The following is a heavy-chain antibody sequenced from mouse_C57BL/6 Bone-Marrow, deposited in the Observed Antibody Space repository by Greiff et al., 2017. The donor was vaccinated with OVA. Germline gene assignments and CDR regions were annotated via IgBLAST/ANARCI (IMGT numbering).Heavy chain of an antibody. CDR3: ALLRRWYFDV. CDR2: IYPRSGNT. Sequence: QVQLQQSGAELARPGASVKLSCKASGYTFTSYGISWVKQRTGQGLEWIGEIYPRSGNTYYNEKFKSKATLTADKSSSTAYMELRSLTSEDSAVYFCALLRRWYFDVWGTGTTVTVSS. CDR1: GYTFTSYG. J-gene: IGHJ1*03. V-gene: IGHV1-81*01. D-gene: IGHD1-2*01.